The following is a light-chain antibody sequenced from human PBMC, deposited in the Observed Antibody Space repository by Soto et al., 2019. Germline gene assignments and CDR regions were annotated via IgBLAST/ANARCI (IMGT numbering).Light chain of an antibody. J-gene: IGLJ1*01. V-gene: IGLV2-14*01. CDR1: SSDVGGYNS. CDR2: EVS. Sequence: QSVLTQPASVSGSPGQSITISCTGASSDVGGYNSVSWYQQHPGKAPKLMIYEVSNRPSGVSYRFSGSKSGNTASLAISGLLAEDEADYYCCSYADNYSYVFGTGTKVTVL. CDR3: CSYADNYSYV.